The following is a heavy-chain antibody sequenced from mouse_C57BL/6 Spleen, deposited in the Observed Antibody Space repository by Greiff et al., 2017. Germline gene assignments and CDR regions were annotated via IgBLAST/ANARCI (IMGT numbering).Heavy chain of an antibody. J-gene: IGHJ4*01. V-gene: IGHV3-6*01. CDR1: GYSITSGYY. CDR3: ARDSYYYGSSYYAMDY. Sequence: EVKLVESGPGLVKPSQSLSLTCSVTGYSITSGYYWNWIRQFPGNKLEWMGYISYDGSNNYNPSLKNRISITRDTSKNQFFLKLNSVTTEDTATYYCARDSYYYGSSYYAMDYWGQGTSVTVSS. CDR2: ISYDGSN. D-gene: IGHD1-1*01.